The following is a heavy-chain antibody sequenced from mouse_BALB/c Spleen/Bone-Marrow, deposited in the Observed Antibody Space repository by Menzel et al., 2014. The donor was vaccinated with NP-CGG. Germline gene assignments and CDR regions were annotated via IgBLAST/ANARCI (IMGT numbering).Heavy chain of an antibody. J-gene: IGHJ2*01. CDR1: GFTFSSFG. D-gene: IGHD2-14*01. CDR3: ARDVPLYDVGYFDY. CDR2: ISSGSSTI. V-gene: IGHV5-17*02. Sequence: EVMLVESGGGLVQPGGSRKLSCAASGFTFSSFGMHWVRQAPEKGLEWVAYISSGSSTIYYADTVKGRSTISRDNPKNTLFLQMTSLRSEDTAMYYCARDVPLYDVGYFDYWGQGTTLTVSS.